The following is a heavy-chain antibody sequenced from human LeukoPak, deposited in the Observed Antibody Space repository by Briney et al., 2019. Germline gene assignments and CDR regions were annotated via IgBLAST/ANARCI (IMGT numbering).Heavy chain of an antibody. J-gene: IGHJ5*02. CDR2: IKNDGSIT. D-gene: IGHD3-3*01. Sequence: PGGSLRLSCAASGFIFSGYWMHWVRQAPGKGLVWLSRIKNDGSITSYADSVKGRFTISRDSAKNTLYLQMNSLRVEDTAVYYCTKSDWFDPWGQGTLVSVSS. V-gene: IGHV3-74*01. CDR3: TKSDWFDP. CDR1: GFIFSGYW.